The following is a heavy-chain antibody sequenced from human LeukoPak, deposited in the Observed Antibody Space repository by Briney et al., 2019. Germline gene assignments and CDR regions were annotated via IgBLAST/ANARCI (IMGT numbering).Heavy chain of an antibody. CDR2: VANSGVDT. CDR3: AKSHSVAQRGYFDY. V-gene: IGHV3-23*01. CDR1: GFTFTTYA. J-gene: IGHJ4*02. Sequence: GGSLRLSCAASGFTFTTYAMSWVRQAPGKGLEWVSTVANSGVDTYYADSVRGLFTISRDNSRNTVYLQINSLRAEDTAVYYCAKSHSVAQRGYFDYWGQGTLVTVSS. D-gene: IGHD4-23*01.